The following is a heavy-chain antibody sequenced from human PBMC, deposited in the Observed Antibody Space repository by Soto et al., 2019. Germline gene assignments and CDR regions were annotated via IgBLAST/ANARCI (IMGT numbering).Heavy chain of an antibody. D-gene: IGHD6-6*01. CDR2: IYPSDSDT. CDR3: ARQGKIASRANYLDY. V-gene: IGHV5-51*01. Sequence: PGESLKISCKGSGYSFTNYLIAWVRQMPGKGLEWMGVIYPSDSDTRYSPSFQGQVTISADKSIATAYLQWGSLSASDTAVYYCARQGKIASRANYLDYWGQGTLVTVSS. J-gene: IGHJ4*02. CDR1: GYSFTNYL.